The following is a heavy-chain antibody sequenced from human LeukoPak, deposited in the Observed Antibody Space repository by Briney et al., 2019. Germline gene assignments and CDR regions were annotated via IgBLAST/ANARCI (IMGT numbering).Heavy chain of an antibody. D-gene: IGHD3-3*01. CDR3: ARGSGYDFWSGYYRGLPAFDI. V-gene: IGHV3-11*04. J-gene: IGHJ3*02. Sequence: SISSYYWGWIRQPPGKGLEWVSYISSYNSTIYYADSVKGRFTISRDNAKNLLYLQMNSLRAEDTAVYYCARGSGYDFWSGYYRGLPAFDIWGQGTMVTVSS. CDR1: SISSYY. CDR2: ISSYNSTI.